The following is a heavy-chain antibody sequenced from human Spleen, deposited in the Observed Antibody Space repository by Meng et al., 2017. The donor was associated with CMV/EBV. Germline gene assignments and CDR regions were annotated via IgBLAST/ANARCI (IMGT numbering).Heavy chain of an antibody. Sequence: GESLKISCAASGFTFSDYYMSWIRQAPGKGLVWVSRSNGDGGSTTYADSVEGRFTISRDNAKNTLYLQMNGLRAEDTAVYYCARGTYGYQMIYGPDYWGQGTLVTVSS. CDR3: ARGTYGYQMIYGPDY. V-gene: IGHV3-74*01. CDR2: SNGDGGST. CDR1: GFTFSDYY. D-gene: IGHD3-10*01. J-gene: IGHJ4*02.